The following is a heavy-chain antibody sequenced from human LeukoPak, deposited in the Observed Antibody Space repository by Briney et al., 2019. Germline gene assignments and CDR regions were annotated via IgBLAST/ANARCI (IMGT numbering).Heavy chain of an antibody. CDR2: INSKETQT. CDR3: ARGWELHD. CDR1: AHTLTTYG. V-gene: IGHV1-18*01. Sequence: VASVRVSCKASAHTLTTYGISWVRQAPGHGLEWLGWINSKETQTNRAQKLQGRVTMTTDTSTSTAFLDLRSLRSDDTAVYFCARGWELHDWGQGTLVTVSS. J-gene: IGHJ4*02. D-gene: IGHD1-26*01.